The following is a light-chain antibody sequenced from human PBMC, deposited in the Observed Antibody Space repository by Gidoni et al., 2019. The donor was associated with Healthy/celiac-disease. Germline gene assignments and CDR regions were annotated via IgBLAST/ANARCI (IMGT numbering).Light chain of an antibody. CDR3: QQRSNWPPGLT. V-gene: IGKV3-11*01. Sequence: EIELTQSPATLSLSPGERATLTCRASQSVSSYLDLYQQKPGQAPRLLIYAASNRPTGIPARLSGSGSGTDFTLTISSLEPEDFAVYYCQQRSNWPPGLTFGGGTKVEIK. CDR1: QSVSSY. CDR2: AAS. J-gene: IGKJ4*01.